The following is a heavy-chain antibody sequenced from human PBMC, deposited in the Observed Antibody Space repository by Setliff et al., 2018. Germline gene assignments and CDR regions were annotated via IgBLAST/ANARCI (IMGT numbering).Heavy chain of an antibody. CDR1: GYIFTSYG. Sequence: ASVKVSCKASGYIFTSYGISWVRQAPGQGLEWMGIINPSGGSTSYAQKFQGRVTMTRDTSTSTVYMELSSLRSEDTAVYYCARGLYCSSTSCYPFYYYYYGMDVWGQGTTVTVSS. J-gene: IGHJ6*02. V-gene: IGHV1-46*01. D-gene: IGHD2-2*01. CDR2: INPSGGST. CDR3: ARGLYCSSTSCYPFYYYYYGMDV.